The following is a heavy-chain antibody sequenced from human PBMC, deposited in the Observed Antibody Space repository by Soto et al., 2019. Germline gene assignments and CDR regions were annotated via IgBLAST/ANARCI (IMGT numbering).Heavy chain of an antibody. CDR2: MWSNGNK. D-gene: IGHD2-8*01. V-gene: IGHV3-33*01. Sequence: QVQLVESGGGVVQPGRSLTLPCAASGFSFSTYGMHWIRQAPGKGLEWVAVMWSNGNKNYADSVKGRFTISRDTSQNILFLQMDSLRAEDTAVYYCARDSLGVPTDFDYWGQGTLVTVSS. CDR3: ARDSLGVPTDFDY. CDR1: GFSFSTYG. J-gene: IGHJ4*02.